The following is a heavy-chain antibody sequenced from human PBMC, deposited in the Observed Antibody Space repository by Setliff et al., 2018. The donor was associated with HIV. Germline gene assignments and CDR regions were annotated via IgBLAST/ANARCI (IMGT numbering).Heavy chain of an antibody. CDR3: ARGKGGLVGPAEFDY. Sequence: SETLSLTCTVSGDSISSNNYYWGWIRQPPGKGPEWIGSIFYSETVYYGGRTYYSPSLKSRVTISVDTSKNQFSLKLKSVTAADTAIYFCARGKGGLVGPAEFDYWGPGTLVTVSS. V-gene: IGHV4-39*07. D-gene: IGHD1-26*01. CDR1: GDSISSNNYY. J-gene: IGHJ4*02. CDR2: IFYSETVYYGGRT.